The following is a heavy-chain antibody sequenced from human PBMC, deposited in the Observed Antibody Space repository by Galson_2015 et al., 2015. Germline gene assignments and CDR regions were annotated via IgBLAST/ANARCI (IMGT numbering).Heavy chain of an antibody. CDR1: GFTFSSYG. V-gene: IGHV3-30*18. CDR3: AKDLAIQRWLLSEDYYYGMDV. D-gene: IGHD5-24*01. CDR2: ISYDGSNK. Sequence: SLRLSCAASGFTFSSYGMHWVRQAPGKGLEWVAVISYDGSNKYYADSVKGRFTISRDNSKNTLYLQMNSLRAEDTAVYYCAKDLAIQRWLLSEDYYYGMDVWGQGTTVTVSS. J-gene: IGHJ6*02.